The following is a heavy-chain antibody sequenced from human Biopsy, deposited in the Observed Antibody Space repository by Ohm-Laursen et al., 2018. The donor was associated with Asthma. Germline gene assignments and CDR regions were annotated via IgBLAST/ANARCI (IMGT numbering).Heavy chain of an antibody. CDR2: VSSDGHNK. D-gene: IGHD4-23*01. CDR1: GFVFSQCG. J-gene: IGHJ3*02. Sequence: RSLRLSCTASGFVFSQCGMHWVRQGPGKGLEWVALVSSDGHNKYYKDSVKGRSTISRDNSKLRLYLEINSLRVEDSAVYYCARESGQDSGGTGAFDRWGQGIMVAVSS. CDR3: ARESGQDSGGTGAFDR. V-gene: IGHV3-30*03.